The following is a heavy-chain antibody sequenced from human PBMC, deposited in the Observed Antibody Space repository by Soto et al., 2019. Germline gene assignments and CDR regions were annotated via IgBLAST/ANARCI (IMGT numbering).Heavy chain of an antibody. J-gene: IGHJ6*02. CDR1: GGTFSSYA. CDR2: INPIFGPA. CDR3: AGTREIPYYHGMDV. V-gene: IGHV1-69*01. D-gene: IGHD2-2*02. Sequence: QVQLVQSGAEVKKPGSSVKVSCKAPGGTFSSYAFNWVQQAPGKGLEWRGGINPIFGPANYAPRFQARVTISADESTSTAYMEVSSLRSEDTAVYYCAGTREIPYYHGMDVWGQGTTVTVSS.